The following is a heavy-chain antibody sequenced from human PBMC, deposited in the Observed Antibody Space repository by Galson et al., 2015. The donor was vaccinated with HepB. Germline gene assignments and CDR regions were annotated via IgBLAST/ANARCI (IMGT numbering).Heavy chain of an antibody. CDR1: GFRFNEYA. CDR3: VKDGRKLQGNYYYYGMDI. CDR2: ITWDGGNR. V-gene: IGHV3-43D*04. Sequence: SLRLSCAASGFRFNEYATHWVRQAPGKGLEWVSLITWDGGNRYYSESVKGRFTISRDNSKNSLFLQMNSLTPADTALYHCVKDGRKLQGNYYYYGMDIWGQGTTVAVSS. D-gene: IGHD3-10*01. J-gene: IGHJ6*02.